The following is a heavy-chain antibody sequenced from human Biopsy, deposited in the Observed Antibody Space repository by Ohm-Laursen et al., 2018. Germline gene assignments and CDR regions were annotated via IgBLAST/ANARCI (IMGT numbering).Heavy chain of an antibody. Sequence: ETLSLTCTVSGGSFTGHYWSWIRQPPGKGLEWIGHISYTGYTSYNASLKSRVTISVDTSRNHFSLRLSSLTAADTAAYYCARGSNDFGGLYFPRWGQGTLLTVSS. D-gene: IGHD4-23*01. CDR1: GGSFTGHY. V-gene: IGHV4-59*11. CDR3: ARGSNDFGGLYFPR. J-gene: IGHJ4*02. CDR2: ISYTGYT.